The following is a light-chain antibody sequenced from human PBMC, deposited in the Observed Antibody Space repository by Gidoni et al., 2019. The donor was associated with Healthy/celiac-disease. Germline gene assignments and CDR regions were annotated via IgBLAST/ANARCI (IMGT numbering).Light chain of an antibody. V-gene: IGLV2-11*01. CDR2: DVS. CDR3: CSYAGSYTFEGV. Sequence: QSALTQPRSVSGSPGQSVTISCTGTSSDVGGYNYVSCYQQHPGKAPKLMIYDVSKRPSGVPDRFSGSKSGNTASLTISGLQAEDEADYYCCSYAGSYTFEGVFGGGTKLTVL. J-gene: IGLJ2*01. CDR1: SSDVGGYNY.